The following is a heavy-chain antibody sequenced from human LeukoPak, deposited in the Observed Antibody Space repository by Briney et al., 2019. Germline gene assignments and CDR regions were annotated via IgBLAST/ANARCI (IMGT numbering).Heavy chain of an antibody. V-gene: IGHV3-21*01. J-gene: IGHJ4*02. CDR1: GFTFSSYS. CDR2: ISSSSSYI. CDR3: ARELEDSSGYFRDY. D-gene: IGHD3-22*01. Sequence: GGSLRLSCAASGFTFSSYSMNWVRQAPGQGLEWVSSISSSSSYIYYADSVKGRFTISRDNAKNSLYLQMNSLRAEDTAVYYCARELEDSSGYFRDYWGQGTLVTVSS.